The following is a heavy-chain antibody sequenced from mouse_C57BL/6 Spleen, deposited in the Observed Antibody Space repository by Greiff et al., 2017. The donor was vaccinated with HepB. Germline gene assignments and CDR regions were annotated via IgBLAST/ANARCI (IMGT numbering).Heavy chain of an antibody. V-gene: IGHV1-80*01. CDR1: GYAFSSYW. J-gene: IGHJ2*01. CDR2: IYPGDGDT. CDR3: ARSFTTVVAPYFDY. D-gene: IGHD1-1*01. Sequence: QVQLKQSGAELVKPGASVKISCKASGYAFSSYWMNWVKQRPGKGLEWIGQIYPGDGDTNYNGKFKGKATLTADKSSSTAYMQLSSLTSEDSAVYFCARSFTTVVAPYFDYWGQGTTLTVSS.